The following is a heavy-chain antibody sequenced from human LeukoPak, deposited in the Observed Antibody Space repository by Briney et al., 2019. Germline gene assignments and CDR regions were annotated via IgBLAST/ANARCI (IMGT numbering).Heavy chain of an antibody. CDR1: GFTFSSYA. D-gene: IGHD6-6*01. V-gene: IGHV3-23*01. CDR3: AKVGGQLVAFDY. Sequence: GGSLRLSCAVSGFTFSSYAMSWVRQAPGKGLEWVSAISGSGGSTYYADSVKGLFTISRDNTKNTLYLQMNSLRAEDTAVYYCAKVGGQLVAFDYWGQGTLVTVSS. CDR2: ISGSGGST. J-gene: IGHJ4*02.